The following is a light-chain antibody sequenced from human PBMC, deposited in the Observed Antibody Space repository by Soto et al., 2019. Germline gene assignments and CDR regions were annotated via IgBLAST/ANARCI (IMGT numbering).Light chain of an antibody. CDR1: QSISSW. Sequence: DLQMTQSPSTLSASVGDRVTITCRASQSISSWLAWYQQKPGKAPKLLIHKASSLESGVPSRFSGSGPGTEFTLTISSLQPDDVAAYYCQQYNSYPWTFGQGTKVEIK. V-gene: IGKV1-5*03. CDR3: QQYNSYPWT. CDR2: KAS. J-gene: IGKJ1*01.